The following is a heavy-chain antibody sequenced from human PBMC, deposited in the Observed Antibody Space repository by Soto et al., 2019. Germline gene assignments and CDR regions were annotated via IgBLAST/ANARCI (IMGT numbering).Heavy chain of an antibody. V-gene: IGHV4-39*01. CDR2: IYYSGST. D-gene: IGHD3-10*01. J-gene: IGHJ4*02. CDR3: ARQWKGSGSYLRYFDY. Sequence: PSETLSLTCTVSGGSISSSSYHWGWIRQPPGKGLEWIGSIYYSGSTYYNPSLKSRVTISVDTSKNQFSLKLSSVTAADTAVYYCARQWKGSGSYLRYFDYWGQGTLVTVSS. CDR1: GGSISSSSYH.